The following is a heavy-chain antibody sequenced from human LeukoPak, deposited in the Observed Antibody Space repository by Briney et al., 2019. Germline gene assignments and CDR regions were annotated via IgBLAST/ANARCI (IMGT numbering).Heavy chain of an antibody. CDR2: IYYSGST. Sequence: SETLSLTCTVSGGSISSYYWSWIRQPPGKGLEWIGYIYYSGSTYYNPSLKSRVTISVDTSQNQFSLKLRSVTAADTAVFYCARRSGTYHAFDIWGQGTMVTVSS. V-gene: IGHV4-59*08. D-gene: IGHD1-26*01. J-gene: IGHJ3*02. CDR3: ARRSGTYHAFDI. CDR1: GGSISSYY.